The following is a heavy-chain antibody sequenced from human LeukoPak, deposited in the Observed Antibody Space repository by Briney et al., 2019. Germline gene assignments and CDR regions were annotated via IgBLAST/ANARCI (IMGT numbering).Heavy chain of an antibody. CDR3: ARQLRWLQFGPWYFDY. Sequence: PSETLSLTCTVSGGSISSSSYYWGWIRQSPGKGLEWIGSIYYSGSTNYNPSLKSRVTISVDTSKNQFSLKLSSVTAADTAVYYCARQLRWLQFGPWYFDYWGQGTLVTVSS. J-gene: IGHJ4*02. D-gene: IGHD5-24*01. CDR2: IYYSGST. CDR1: GGSISSSSYY. V-gene: IGHV4-39*01.